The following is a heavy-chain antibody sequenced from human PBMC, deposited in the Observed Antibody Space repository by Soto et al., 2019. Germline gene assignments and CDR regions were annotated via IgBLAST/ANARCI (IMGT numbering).Heavy chain of an antibody. CDR2: ISNHGGII. CDR1: GFTFSNYW. D-gene: IGHD3-16*02. Sequence: PGGSLRLSCAASGFTFSNYWMHWVRQAPGKGLVWVSRISNHGGIITYADSVKGRFTISRDNAKNTLYLQMNSLRAEDTAVYYCAGSESFYDAFDIWGQGTMVTVSS. CDR3: AGSESFYDAFDI. V-gene: IGHV3-74*01. J-gene: IGHJ3*02.